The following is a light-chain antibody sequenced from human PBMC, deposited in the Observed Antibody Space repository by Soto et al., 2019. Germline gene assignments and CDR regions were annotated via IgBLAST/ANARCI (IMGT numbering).Light chain of an antibody. J-gene: IGKJ5*01. Sequence: LTDSPSTLALFTERRYTLSFTASQSVSSYLAWYQQKAGQAPRLLIYDASNRATGIPARFSGSVSGTDFTLTISSLEPEDFAVYYCQKRSNSRWLTFGQGTRLEI. CDR2: DAS. CDR1: QSVSSY. CDR3: QKRSNSRWLT. V-gene: IGKV3-11*01.